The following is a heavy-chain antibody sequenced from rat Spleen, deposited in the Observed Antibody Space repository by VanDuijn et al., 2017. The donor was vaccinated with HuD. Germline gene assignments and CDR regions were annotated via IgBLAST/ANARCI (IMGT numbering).Heavy chain of an antibody. V-gene: IGHV5S13*01. CDR2: ISTGGSYT. Sequence: EVKLVESGGGLVQPGRSLKLSCAASGFSFSTYGMAWVRQAPTKGLEWVASISTGGSYTFYRDSVKGRFTISRDDARDTLYLQMDSLRSEDTATYYCGRHRRPGWGQGTLVTVSS. J-gene: IGHJ3*01. CDR1: GFSFSTYG. D-gene: IGHD1-4*01. CDR3: GRHRRPG.